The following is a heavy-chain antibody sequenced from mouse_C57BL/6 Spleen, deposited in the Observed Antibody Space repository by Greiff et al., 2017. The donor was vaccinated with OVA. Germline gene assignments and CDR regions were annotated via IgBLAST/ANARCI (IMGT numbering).Heavy chain of an antibody. CDR2: IDPSDSYT. CDR3: ARERSYGNYVGAMDY. V-gene: IGHV1-69*01. J-gene: IGHJ4*01. D-gene: IGHD2-1*01. Sequence: VQLQQPGAELVMPGASVKLSCKASGYTFTSYWMHWVKQRPGPGLEWIGEIDPSDSYTNYNQKFKGKSQLTVDKSSSTAYMQLSSLTSEDSAVYYCARERSYGNYVGAMDYWGQGTSVTVSS. CDR1: GYTFTSYW.